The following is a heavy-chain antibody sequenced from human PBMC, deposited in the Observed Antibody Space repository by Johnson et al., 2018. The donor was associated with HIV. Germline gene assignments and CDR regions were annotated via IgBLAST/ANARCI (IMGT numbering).Heavy chain of an antibody. V-gene: IGHV3-74*01. CDR3: AKDVYSGSYINDAFDI. D-gene: IGHD1-26*01. CDR1: GFTFSTNW. Sequence: VQLVESGGDLVQPGGSLRLSCVGSGFTFSTNWMHWVRQAPGKGLVWVSRINSDGSSTYYADSVKGRFTISRDNSKNTLYLQMNSLRDEDTAVYYCAKDVYSGSYINDAFDIWGQGTMVTVSS. J-gene: IGHJ3*02. CDR2: INSDGSST.